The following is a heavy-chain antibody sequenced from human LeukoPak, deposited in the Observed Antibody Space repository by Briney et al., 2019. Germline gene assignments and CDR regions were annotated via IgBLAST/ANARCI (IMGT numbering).Heavy chain of an antibody. CDR3: ARGMSPTSAAMAY. CDR1: GYTFTSYG. V-gene: IGHV1-18*01. Sequence: ASVKVSCKASGYTFTSYGISWVRQAPGQGLEWMGWISAYNGNTNYAQKFQGRVTITADESTSTAHMELSSLRSEDTAVYYCARGMSPTSAAMAYWGQGTLVTVSS. D-gene: IGHD2-2*01. CDR2: ISAYNGNT. J-gene: IGHJ4*02.